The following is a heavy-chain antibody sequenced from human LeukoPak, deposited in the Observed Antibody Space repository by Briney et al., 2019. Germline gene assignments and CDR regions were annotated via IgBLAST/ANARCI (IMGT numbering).Heavy chain of an antibody. CDR1: GYTFTGYY. CDR3: ARDSSNWYYWFDP. D-gene: IGHD6-13*01. V-gene: IGHV1-2*02. CDR2: INPNSGGT. Sequence: ASVKVSCKASGYTFTGYYMHWVRQAPGQGLEWMGWINPNSGGTNYAQKFQGRVTMTRDTSISTAYMELSRLRSDDTAVYYCARDSSNWYYWFDPWGQGTLVTVSS. J-gene: IGHJ5*02.